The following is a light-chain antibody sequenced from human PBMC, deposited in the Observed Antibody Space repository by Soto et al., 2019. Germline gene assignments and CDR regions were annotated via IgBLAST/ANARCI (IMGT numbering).Light chain of an antibody. Sequence: DIVMTQSPDSLAVSLGERATINCKSSQSVLYSSNNKNYLAWYQQKSGQPPKLLIYWASTRESGVPDRFSGGGSGTDSTLTLSSLQAEDVAVYYCQQYYGTPWTFGQGTKVEI. CDR3: QQYYGTPWT. J-gene: IGKJ1*01. CDR2: WAS. CDR1: QSVLYSSNNKNY. V-gene: IGKV4-1*01.